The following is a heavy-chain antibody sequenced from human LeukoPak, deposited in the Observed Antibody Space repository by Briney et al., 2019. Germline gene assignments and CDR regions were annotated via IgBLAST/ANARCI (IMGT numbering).Heavy chain of an antibody. CDR2: INHSGST. J-gene: IGHJ4*02. V-gene: IGHV4-34*01. CDR3: GIIVATIRGTFDY. D-gene: IGHD5-12*01. CDR1: GGSFSGYY. Sequence: SDTLSLTCAVYGGSFSGYYWSWVRQPPGKGLEWIGEINHSGSTNYNPSLKSRVTISVDTSKNQFSLKLSPVTAAENAGFYCGIIVATIRGTFDYSGEGTLVSVSS.